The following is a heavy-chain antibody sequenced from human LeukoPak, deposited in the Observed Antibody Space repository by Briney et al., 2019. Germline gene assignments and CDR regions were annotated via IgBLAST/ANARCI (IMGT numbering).Heavy chain of an antibody. D-gene: IGHD3-10*01. CDR3: AKGGTGNQYGSGDFDY. J-gene: IGHJ4*02. CDR1: GFTITNHW. CDR2: ISRSSNYI. V-gene: IGHV3-21*01. Sequence: GGSLRLSCEVSGFTITNHWMYWVRQAPGRGLVWVSAISRSSNYIYNADSVKGRFIISRDDAKNLLYLEMNSLRVEDTAVYYCAKGGTGNQYGSGDFDYWGQGTLVTVSS.